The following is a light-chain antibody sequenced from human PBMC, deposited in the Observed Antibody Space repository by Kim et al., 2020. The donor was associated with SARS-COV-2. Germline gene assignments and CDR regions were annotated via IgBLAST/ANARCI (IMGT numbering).Light chain of an antibody. V-gene: IGLV4-69*01. J-gene: IGLJ2*01. Sequence: SVRLTCTLGREYSTSAIAWHQQQPEKGPRFLVRLNSDGSHTKGDGIPDRFSGSGSGAERYLTISSLQSEDEADYYCQTWGTGIPVAFGGGTQLTVL. CDR1: REYSTSA. CDR2: LNSDGSH. CDR3: QTWGTGIPVA.